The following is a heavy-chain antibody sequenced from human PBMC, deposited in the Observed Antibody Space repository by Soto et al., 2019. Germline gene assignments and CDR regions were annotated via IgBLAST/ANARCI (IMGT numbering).Heavy chain of an antibody. CDR2: ISNTGGGT. J-gene: IGHJ4*02. CDR1: GFTFNNYA. CDR3: AKDRHAGNFDY. V-gene: IGHV3-23*01. Sequence: PGGSLRLSCAASGFTFNNYAMNWVRQAPGMGLEWVATISNTGGGTYYADSVKGRFTISRDNSKNTLYLQMSSLRVEDTAVYYCAKDRHAGNFDYWGQGTQVTVSS.